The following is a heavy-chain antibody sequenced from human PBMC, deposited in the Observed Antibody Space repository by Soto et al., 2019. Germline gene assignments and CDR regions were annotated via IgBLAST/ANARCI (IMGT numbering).Heavy chain of an antibody. CDR2: IYYSGST. CDR3: AREMAVAGTWDY. CDR1: GGSISSSSYY. Sequence: SETLSLTCTVSGGSISSSSYYWGWIRQPPGKGLEWIGSIYYSGSTYYNPSLKSRVTISVDTSKNQFSLKLSSVTAADTAVYYCAREMAVAGTWDYWGQGTLVTVSS. V-gene: IGHV4-39*02. J-gene: IGHJ4*02. D-gene: IGHD6-19*01.